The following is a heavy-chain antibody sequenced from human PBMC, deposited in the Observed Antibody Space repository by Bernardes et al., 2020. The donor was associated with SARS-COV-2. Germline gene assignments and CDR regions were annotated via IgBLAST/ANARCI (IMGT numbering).Heavy chain of an antibody. Sequence: SMRLSGAASGLTFTNYAMSWVRQAPGKGLEWVSSIGGTDGRTYYADSVRGRFTISRDNSKHTLYLQMNRLRVEDTAVYYCADPPNRDFWGQGTTVTVSS. CDR2: IGGTDGRT. J-gene: IGHJ6*02. CDR3: ADPPNRDF. D-gene: IGHD2-8*01. V-gene: IGHV3-23*01. CDR1: GLTFTNYA.